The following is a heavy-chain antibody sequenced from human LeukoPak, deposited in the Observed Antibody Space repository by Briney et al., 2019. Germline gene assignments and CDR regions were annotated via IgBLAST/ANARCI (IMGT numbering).Heavy chain of an antibody. CDR1: GGSFSGYY. D-gene: IGHD2-2*01. J-gene: IGHJ5*02. CDR2: INHSGGT. CDR3: AAGGYCSSTSCSAGWFDP. Sequence: SQTLSLTCAVYGGSFSGYYWSWIRQPPGKGLEWIGEINHSGGTNYNPSLKSRVTISVDTSKNQFSLKLSSVTAADTAVYYCAAGGYCSSTSCSAGWFDPWGQGTLVTVSS. V-gene: IGHV4-34*01.